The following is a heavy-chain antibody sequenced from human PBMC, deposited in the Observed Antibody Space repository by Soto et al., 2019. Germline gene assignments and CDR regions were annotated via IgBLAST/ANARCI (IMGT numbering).Heavy chain of an antibody. D-gene: IGHD3-10*01. Sequence: QVQLVQSGAEVKKPGSSVTVSCKASGGTFSSYAISWVRQAPGQGLEWMGGIIPIFGTANYAQKFQGRVTITADESTSTAYMELSSLRSEDTAVYYCARNPYYYGSGSYSPGEDYWGQGTLVTVSS. V-gene: IGHV1-69*01. CDR1: GGTFSSYA. CDR2: IIPIFGTA. CDR3: ARNPYYYGSGSYSPGEDY. J-gene: IGHJ4*02.